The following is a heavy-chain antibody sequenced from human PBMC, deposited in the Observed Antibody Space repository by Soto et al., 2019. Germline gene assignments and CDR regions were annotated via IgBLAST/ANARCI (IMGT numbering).Heavy chain of an antibody. CDR1: GASISSDDYF. Sequence: SETLSLTCSVSGASISSDDYFWCRLPQLPGKGLEWIGYISYSGSTSYNPSLKSRVTISIDTSKTQFSLNLTSETAADTAVYYCAGGNSAYNNYYGMDVWGQGTTVTVSS. CDR2: ISYSGST. V-gene: IGHV4-30-4*08. J-gene: IGHJ6*02. CDR3: AGGNSAYNNYYGMDV. D-gene: IGHD5-12*01.